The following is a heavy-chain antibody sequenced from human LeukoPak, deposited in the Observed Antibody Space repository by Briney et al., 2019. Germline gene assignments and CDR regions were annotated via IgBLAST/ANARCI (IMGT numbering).Heavy chain of an antibody. Sequence: GGSLRLSCAASGFTFSSYSMNWVRQAPGKGLEWVSYISSSSSTIYYADSVKGRFTISRDNSKNTLYLQMNSLRAEDTAVYYCARGSYYFYYYYYMDVWGKGTTVTISS. V-gene: IGHV3-48*01. CDR1: GFTFSSYS. J-gene: IGHJ6*03. CDR2: ISSSSSTI. D-gene: IGHD1-26*01. CDR3: ARGSYYFYYYYYMDV.